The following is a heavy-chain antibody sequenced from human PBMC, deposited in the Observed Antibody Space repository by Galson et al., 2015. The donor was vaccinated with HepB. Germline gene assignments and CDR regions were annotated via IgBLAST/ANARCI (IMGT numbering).Heavy chain of an antibody. Sequence: SLRLSCAASGFTFSSYSMNWVRQAPGKGLEWVSSISSSSSYIYYADSVKGRFTISRDNAKNSLYLQMNSLRAEDTAVYYCARDLGLITMIATDPPSLGYWGQGTLDTVSS. CDR2: ISSSSSYI. D-gene: IGHD3-22*01. CDR3: ARDLGLITMIATDPPSLGY. CDR1: GFTFSSYS. J-gene: IGHJ4*02. V-gene: IGHV3-21*01.